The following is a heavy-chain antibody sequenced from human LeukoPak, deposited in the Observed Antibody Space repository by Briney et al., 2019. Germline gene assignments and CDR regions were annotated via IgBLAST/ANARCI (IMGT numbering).Heavy chain of an antibody. D-gene: IGHD3-22*01. Sequence: SETLSLTCTVSHYSISSNYYWGWIRQPPGKGLEWIGSIYHSGSTYYNPSLKSRITISVHTSKNQFSLKLTSVTAADTAVYYCARSSGYMSYWGQGTLVPVSS. J-gene: IGHJ4*02. V-gene: IGHV4-38-2*02. CDR3: ARSSGYMSY. CDR2: IYHSGST. CDR1: HYSISSNYY.